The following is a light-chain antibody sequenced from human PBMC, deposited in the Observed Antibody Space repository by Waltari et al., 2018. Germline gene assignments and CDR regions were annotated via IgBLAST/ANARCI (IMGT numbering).Light chain of an antibody. Sequence: QSVLTQPASASETPGQSVTISFSGRRAHIGTSYLYCYPQLPGTAPKLLIYRNDQRPSGVPDRFSGSKSGTSASLAISGLRSEDEADYYCATWDDTLNMVFGGGTKLTVL. CDR3: ATWDDTLNMV. CDR1: RAHIGTSY. V-gene: IGLV1-47*01. J-gene: IGLJ2*01. CDR2: RND.